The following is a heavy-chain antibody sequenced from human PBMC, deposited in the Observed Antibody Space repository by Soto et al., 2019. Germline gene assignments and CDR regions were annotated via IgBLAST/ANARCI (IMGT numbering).Heavy chain of an antibody. J-gene: IGHJ5*02. CDR2: ISYDGSNK. CDR3: ARAGGYSSSWYRGWFDP. V-gene: IGHV3-30-3*01. CDR1: GFTFSSYA. D-gene: IGHD6-13*01. Sequence: QVQLVESGGGVVQPGRSLRLSCAASGFTFSSYAMHWVRQAPGKGLEWVAVISYDGSNKYYADSVKGRFTISRDNSKNTLYLQMNSLRAEDTAVYYCARAGGYSSSWYRGWFDPWGQGTLVTVSS.